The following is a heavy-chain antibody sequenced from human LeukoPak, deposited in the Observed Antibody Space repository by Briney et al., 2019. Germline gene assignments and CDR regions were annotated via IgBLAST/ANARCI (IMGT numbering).Heavy chain of an antibody. Sequence: GGSLRLSCAASGFTFSSYAMHWVRQAPGKGLEWVAVISYDGSNKYYADSVKGRFTISRDNSKNTLYLQMNSLRAEDTAVYYCARDYYYDSSGHYWGQGTLVTVSS. CDR1: GFTFSSYA. D-gene: IGHD3-22*01. V-gene: IGHV3-30-3*01. CDR3: ARDYYYDSSGHY. J-gene: IGHJ4*02. CDR2: ISYDGSNK.